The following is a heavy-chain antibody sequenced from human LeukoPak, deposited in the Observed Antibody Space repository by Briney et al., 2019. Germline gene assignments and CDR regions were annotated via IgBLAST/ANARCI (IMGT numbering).Heavy chain of an antibody. J-gene: IGHJ3*02. CDR3: ARDGRNYYGSGNYYSKDAFDI. CDR2: ISSSGWNI. CDR1: GFTFSSYE. D-gene: IGHD3-10*01. V-gene: IGHV3-48*03. Sequence: GGSQRLSYAASGFTFSSYEMNWVRQAPGKGLEGVSYISSSGWNIYYAESLKRRLTIHRDNGKNSLFLQMNSLRVEDTAVYYCARDGRNYYGSGNYYSKDAFDIWGQGTMVTVSS.